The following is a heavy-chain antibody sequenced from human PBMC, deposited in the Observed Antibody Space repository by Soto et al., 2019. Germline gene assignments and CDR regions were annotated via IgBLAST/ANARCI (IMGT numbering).Heavy chain of an antibody. J-gene: IGHJ4*02. V-gene: IGHV3-30*18. CDR3: AKDFSYYDSSGYSHYFDY. CDR2: ISYDGSNK. CDR1: GFTFSSYG. Sequence: GGSLRLSCAASGFTFSSYGMHWVRQAPGKGLEWVAVISYDGSNKYYADSVKGRFTISRDNSKNTLYLQMNSLRAEDTAVYYCAKDFSYYDSSGYSHYFDYWGQGTLVTGSS. D-gene: IGHD3-22*01.